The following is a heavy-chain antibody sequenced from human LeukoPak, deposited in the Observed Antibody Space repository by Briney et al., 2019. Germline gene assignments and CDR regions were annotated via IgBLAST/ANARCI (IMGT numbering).Heavy chain of an antibody. V-gene: IGHV1-18*01. CDR3: ARDECSYCGGGEDV. Sequence: ASVKVSCKASGYTFTSYGISWVRQAPGQGLEWMGWISAYNGDTNYAQKLQGRVTMTTDTSTSTACMELRSLRSDDTAVYYCARDECSYCGGGEDVWGQGTTVTVSS. J-gene: IGHJ6*02. CDR1: GYTFTSYG. CDR2: ISAYNGDT. D-gene: IGHD2-21*01.